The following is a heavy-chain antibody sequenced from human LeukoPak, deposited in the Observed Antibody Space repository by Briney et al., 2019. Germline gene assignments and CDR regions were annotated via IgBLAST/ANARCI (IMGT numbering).Heavy chain of an antibody. V-gene: IGHV3-73*01. Sequence: PGGSLRLSCAASGFTFSGSDTHWVRQAPGKGREGFGRIRSKANSYATAYAASVKGRFTISRDDSKHTAYLQMNSLKTEDTAVYYCTSLGAPVVTPRYYGMDVWGQGTTVTVSS. D-gene: IGHD4-23*01. J-gene: IGHJ6*02. CDR3: TSLGAPVVTPRYYGMDV. CDR1: GFTFSGSD. CDR2: IRSKANSYAT.